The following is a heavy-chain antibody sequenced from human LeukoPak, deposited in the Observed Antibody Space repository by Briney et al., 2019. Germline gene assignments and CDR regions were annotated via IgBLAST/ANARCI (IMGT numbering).Heavy chain of an antibody. CDR2: VSAYNGNT. CDR3: ARDPRSGHFDY. V-gene: IGHV1-18*04. Sequence: ASVRVSCKTSGYPFNTHSITWVRQAPGQGLEWMGWVSAYNGNTNYEQKFQGRVTMTTDRSTSTAYMELRSLTSDDTAVYYCARDPRSGHFDYWGQGTLVTVSS. CDR1: GYPFNTHS. J-gene: IGHJ4*02.